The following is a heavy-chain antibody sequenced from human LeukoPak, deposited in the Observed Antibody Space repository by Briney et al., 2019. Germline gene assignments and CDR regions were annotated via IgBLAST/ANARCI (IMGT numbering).Heavy chain of an antibody. D-gene: IGHD2-2*03. V-gene: IGHV3-30*18. J-gene: IGHJ4*02. CDR3: AKEGIGYCGSTSCPHGGFDY. CDR1: GFTFSSYG. Sequence: PGGSLRLSCAASGFTFSSYGMHWVRQAPGKGLEWVAVISYDGSNKYYADSVKGRFTISRDDSRNTLYLQMNSLRAEDTALYYCAKEGIGYCGSTSCPHGGFDYWGQGTLVTVSS. CDR2: ISYDGSNK.